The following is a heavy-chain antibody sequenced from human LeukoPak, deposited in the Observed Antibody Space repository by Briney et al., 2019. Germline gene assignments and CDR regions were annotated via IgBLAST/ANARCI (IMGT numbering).Heavy chain of an antibody. CDR2: ISAYNGNT. D-gene: IGHD6-13*01. V-gene: IGHV1-18*01. CDR1: GYTFTSYG. Sequence: ASVKVSCKASGYTFTSYGISWVRQAPGQGLEWMGWISAYNGNTNYAQKLQGRVTMTTDTSTSTAYMELRSLRSDDTAVYYCAGAHTPTPTGDENSSSWPILAGYYYYYMGVWGKGTPVTVSS. CDR3: AGAHTPTPTGDENSSSWPILAGYYYYYMGV. J-gene: IGHJ6*03.